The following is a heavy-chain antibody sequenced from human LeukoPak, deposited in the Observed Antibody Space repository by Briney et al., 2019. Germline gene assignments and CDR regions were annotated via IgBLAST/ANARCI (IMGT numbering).Heavy chain of an antibody. V-gene: IGHV1-8*01. CDR1: GYTFTSYD. D-gene: IGHD3-16*01. Sequence: ASVNVSCKASGYTFTSYDINWVRQATGQGLEWMGWMNPNSGNTGYAQKFQGRVTMTRNTSISTAYMELSSLRSEDTAVYYCARGLTVRGNWFDPWGQGTLVTVSS. CDR2: MNPNSGNT. J-gene: IGHJ5*02. CDR3: ARGLTVRGNWFDP.